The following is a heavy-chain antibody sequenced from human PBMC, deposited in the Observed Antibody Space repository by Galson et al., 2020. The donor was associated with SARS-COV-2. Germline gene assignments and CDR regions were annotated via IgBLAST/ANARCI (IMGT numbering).Heavy chain of an antibody. CDR1: GFIFSSYA. CDR3: AKVPCYFSTSCFYMDV. V-gene: IGHV3-23*01. CDR2: ISGSGEST. J-gene: IGHJ6*03. Sequence: GESLKISCEASGFIFSSYAMSWVRQAPGKGLEWVSSISGSGESTYYADSMRGRFTIYRDNSRNTLFLQMNSLRAEDTAVYFCAKVPCYFSTSCFYMDVWGKGTTVTVSS. D-gene: IGHD2-2*01.